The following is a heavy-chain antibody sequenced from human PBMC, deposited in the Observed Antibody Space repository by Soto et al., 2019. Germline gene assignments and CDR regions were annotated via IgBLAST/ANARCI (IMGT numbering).Heavy chain of an antibody. J-gene: IGHJ5*02. CDR1: GGTFSSYT. CDR2: IIPILGIA. D-gene: IGHD3-22*01. V-gene: IGHV1-69*02. Sequence: QVQLVQSGAEVKKPGSSVKVSCKASGGTFSSYTISWVRQAPGQGLEWMGRIIPILGIANYEQKFQGRVTITADKSTSTAYMELSSLRSEDTAVYYCAIQKTYYYDSSGYYARWFDPWGQGTLVTVSS. CDR3: AIQKTYYYDSSGYYARWFDP.